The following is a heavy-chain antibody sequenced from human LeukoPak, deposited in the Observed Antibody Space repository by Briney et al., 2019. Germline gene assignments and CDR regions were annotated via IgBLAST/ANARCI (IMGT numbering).Heavy chain of an antibody. V-gene: IGHV4-31*03. J-gene: IGHJ4*02. CDR1: GGSISGGGSR. Sequence: SETLSLTCNVSGGSISGGGSRWSWIRQHPGKGLEWIGYIYYSGSTYYNPSLESRLTMSVDTSKNQFSLHLTSVTAADTAVYYCARDWGTYFDYWGQGTLVTVSS. D-gene: IGHD7-27*01. CDR3: ARDWGTYFDY. CDR2: IYYSGST.